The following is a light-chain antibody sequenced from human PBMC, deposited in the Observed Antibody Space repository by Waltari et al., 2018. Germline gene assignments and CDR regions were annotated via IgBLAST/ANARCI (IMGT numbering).Light chain of an antibody. CDR3: QQSYSTPQT. J-gene: IGKJ1*01. CDR1: EAINKW. V-gene: IGKV1-5*01. Sequence: DTQLSQFPSTLAASVGDRVTITCRAREAINKWLTWYQQKPGKAPKVLIYDASTLQSGVPSRFSGSGSGTEFTLTIDSLQPDDFATYYCQQSYSTPQTFGQGTKVEIK. CDR2: DAS.